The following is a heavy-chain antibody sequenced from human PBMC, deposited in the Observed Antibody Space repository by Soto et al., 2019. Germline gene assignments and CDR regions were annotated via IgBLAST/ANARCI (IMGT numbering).Heavy chain of an antibody. Sequence: SETLSLTCTVSGGSISSYYWSWIRQPPGKGLEWIGYIYYSGSTNYNPSLKSRVTISVDTSKSQFSLKLSSVTAADTAVYYCARQRGSGYFYFDYWGQGTLVTVSS. D-gene: IGHD5-12*01. CDR1: GGSISSYY. J-gene: IGHJ4*02. V-gene: IGHV4-59*08. CDR2: IYYSGST. CDR3: ARQRGSGYFYFDY.